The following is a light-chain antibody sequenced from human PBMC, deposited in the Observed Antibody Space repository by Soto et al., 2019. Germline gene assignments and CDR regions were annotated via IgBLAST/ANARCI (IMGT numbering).Light chain of an antibody. Sequence: SALTQPASVSGSPGQSITISCTGTSSDVGLYDYVSWYQQHPGKAPQLMISAVSNRPSGVSNRFSASKSGNTASLFISGLQAEDEADYYCSSYTSDSSYVFGSGTKGTVL. CDR1: SSDVGLYDY. V-gene: IGLV2-14*01. CDR3: SSYTSDSSYV. J-gene: IGLJ1*01. CDR2: AVS.